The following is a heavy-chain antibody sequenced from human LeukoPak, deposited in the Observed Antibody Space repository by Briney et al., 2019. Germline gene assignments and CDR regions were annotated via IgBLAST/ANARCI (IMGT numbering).Heavy chain of an antibody. CDR3: ARDRFEYSSSSGSFDY. CDR1: GFTFSTYP. CDR2: ISGSGGST. J-gene: IGHJ4*02. V-gene: IGHV3-23*01. Sequence: GGSLRLSCAASGFTFSTYPMSWVRQAPGKGLEWVSGISGSGGSTYYADSVKGRFTISRDNAKNSLYLQMNSLRAEDTAVYYCARDRFEYSSSSGSFDYWGQGTLVTVSS. D-gene: IGHD6-6*01.